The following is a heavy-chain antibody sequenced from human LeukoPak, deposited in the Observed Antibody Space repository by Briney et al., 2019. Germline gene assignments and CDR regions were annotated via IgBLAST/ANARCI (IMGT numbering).Heavy chain of an antibody. CDR3: ARLRMVAATLVLDP. J-gene: IGHJ5*02. D-gene: IGHD2-15*01. V-gene: IGHV1-3*01. Sequence: ASVKVSCKASGYTFTSYAMHWVRQAPGQRLEWMGWINAGNGNTKYSQKFQGRVTITRDTSASTAYMELSSLRSEDTAVYYCARLRMVAATLVLDPWGQGTLVTVSS. CDR1: GYTFTSYA. CDR2: INAGNGNT.